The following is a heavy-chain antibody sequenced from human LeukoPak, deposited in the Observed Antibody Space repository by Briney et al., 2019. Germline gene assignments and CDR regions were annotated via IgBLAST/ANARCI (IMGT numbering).Heavy chain of an antibody. J-gene: IGHJ5*02. D-gene: IGHD3-10*01. Sequence: ASVKLSCTPSGYTFTSYDINWVRQATGQGLEWMGWMNPNSGNTGYAQKFQGRVTMTRNTSISTAYMELSSLRSEDTAVYYCARGPLLWFGELSGNWFDPWGQGTLVTVSS. CDR3: ARGPLLWFGELSGNWFDP. CDR1: GYTFTSYD. V-gene: IGHV1-8*01. CDR2: MNPNSGNT.